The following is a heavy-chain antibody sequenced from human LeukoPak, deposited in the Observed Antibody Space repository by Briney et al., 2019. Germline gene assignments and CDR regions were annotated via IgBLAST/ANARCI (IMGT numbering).Heavy chain of an antibody. D-gene: IGHD3-10*01. CDR3: ARDLVYGSGSCGH. CDR2: INSDETST. CDR1: GFTFSNYW. J-gene: IGHJ4*02. V-gene: IGHV3-74*01. Sequence: GESLRLSCAASGFTFSNYWMHWVRQAPGKGLEWVSRINSDETSTNYADSVKGRFTISRDNAKNTVHLQMNGLRAEDTAVYYCARDLVYGSGSCGHWGQGTLVTVSS.